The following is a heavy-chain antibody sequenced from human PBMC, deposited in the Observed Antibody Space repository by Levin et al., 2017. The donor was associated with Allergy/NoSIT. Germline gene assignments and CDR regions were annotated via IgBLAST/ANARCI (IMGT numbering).Heavy chain of an antibody. D-gene: IGHD5-24*01. CDR1: GGSISSGGYY. CDR3: ARISSVPQGGWLQWRHFDY. CDR2: IYYSGST. V-gene: IGHV4-31*03. Sequence: PSETLSLTCTVSGGSISSGGYYWSWIRQHPGKGLEWIGYIYYSGSTYYNPSLKSRVTISVDTSKNQFSLKLSSVTAADTAVYYCARISSVPQGGWLQWRHFDYWGQGTLVTVSS. J-gene: IGHJ4*02.